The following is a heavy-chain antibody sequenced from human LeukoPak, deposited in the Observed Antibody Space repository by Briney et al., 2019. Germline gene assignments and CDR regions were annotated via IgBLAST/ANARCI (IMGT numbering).Heavy chain of an antibody. CDR3: ASHASNYYDFWSGYWSEHYYYYYYGMDV. CDR2: ISYDGSNK. J-gene: IGHJ6*02. D-gene: IGHD3-3*01. Sequence: GGSLRLSCAASGFTFSSYAMHWVRQAPGKGLEWVAVISYDGSNKYYADSVKGRFTISRDNSKNTLYLQMNSLRAEDTAAYYCASHASNYYDFWSGYWSEHYYYYYYGMDVWGQGTTVTVSS. CDR1: GFTFSSYA. V-gene: IGHV3-30-3*01.